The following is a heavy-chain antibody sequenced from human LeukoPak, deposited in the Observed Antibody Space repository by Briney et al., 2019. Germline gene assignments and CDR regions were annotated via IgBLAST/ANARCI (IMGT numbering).Heavy chain of an antibody. Sequence: SETLSLTCTVSGGSISSGTYYWSWFRQHPGKGLEWIGYIYYSGSTYYNPSLKSRVTISVDTSKNQFSLKLSSVTAADTAVYYCARHVYDYVWGSYRYTGQFDYWGQGTLVTVSS. CDR2: IYYSGST. J-gene: IGHJ4*02. V-gene: IGHV4-39*01. CDR1: GGSISSGTYY. CDR3: ARHVYDYVWGSYRYTGQFDY. D-gene: IGHD3-16*02.